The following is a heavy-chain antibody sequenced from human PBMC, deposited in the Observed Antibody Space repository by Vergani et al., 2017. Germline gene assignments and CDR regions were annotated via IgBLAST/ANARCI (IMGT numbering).Heavy chain of an antibody. CDR1: GGSISSYY. V-gene: IGHV4-59*01. CDR2: TYYSGST. J-gene: IGHJ6*03. CDR3: AVSGYFYYYYYMDV. Sequence: QVQLQESGPGLVKPSETLSLTCTVSGGSISSYYWSWIRQPPGKGLEWIGFTYYSGSTNYNPSLKSRVTISVDTSKNQFSLKLSSVTAADTAVYYCAVSGYFYYYYYMDVWGKGTTVTVSS. D-gene: IGHD6-25*01.